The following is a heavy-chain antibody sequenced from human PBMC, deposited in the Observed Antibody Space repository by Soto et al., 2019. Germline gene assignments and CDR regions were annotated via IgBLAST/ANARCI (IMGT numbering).Heavy chain of an antibody. CDR2: ISGSGART. Sequence: EVQLLESGGGLVQPGGSLRLSCAASGFTFSSYAMSWVRQAPGKGLEWVSGISGSGARTYYADSVKGRFTISRDNSKNTLYLQMDSLRAGDTALFYRASRRSSGWLLPFDYWGQGTLVTVSS. D-gene: IGHD6-19*01. CDR1: GFTFSSYA. V-gene: IGHV3-23*01. CDR3: ASRRSSGWLLPFDY. J-gene: IGHJ4*02.